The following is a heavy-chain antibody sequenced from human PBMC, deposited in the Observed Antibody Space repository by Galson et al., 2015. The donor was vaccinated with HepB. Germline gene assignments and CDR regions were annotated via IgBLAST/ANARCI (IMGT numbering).Heavy chain of an antibody. CDR2: NYHPDPNS. V-gene: IGHV5-51*01. CDR1: GYSFTSYC. D-gene: IGHD6-13*01. Sequence: QSGAEVTRTGACLSICCKGYGYSFTSYCIGWGLEMLGRILYSVGINYHPDPNSRYSPSFQGQVTMSADKSISTAYLQWSSLKGSDADMYDCAGAVGRYSNPSWGNGMDVWGQGTTVTVSS. J-gene: IGHJ6*02. CDR3: AGAVGRYSNPSWGNGMDV.